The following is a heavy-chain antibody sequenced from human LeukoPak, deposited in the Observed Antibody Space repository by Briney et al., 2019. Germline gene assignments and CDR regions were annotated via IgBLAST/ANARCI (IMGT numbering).Heavy chain of an antibody. D-gene: IGHD6-19*01. CDR2: INPSGGST. V-gene: IGHV1-46*01. CDR1: GYTFTSYY. J-gene: IGHJ4*02. Sequence: ASVKVSCKASGYTFTSYYMHWVGQAPGQGLEWMGIINPSGGSTSYAQKFQGRVTMTRDTSTSTVYMELSSLRSEDTAVYYCARVSLLGEVAGRGPYFDYWGQGTLLTVSS. CDR3: ARVSLLGEVAGRGPYFDY.